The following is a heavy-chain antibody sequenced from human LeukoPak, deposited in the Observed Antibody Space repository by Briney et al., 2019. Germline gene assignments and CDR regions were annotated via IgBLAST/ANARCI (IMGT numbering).Heavy chain of an antibody. V-gene: IGHV3-30-3*01. J-gene: IGHJ4*02. CDR3: VRDAGGY. D-gene: IGHD1-14*01. CDR2: ISSDGSKK. Sequence: GGSLRLSCAVSGLTFSSSWMDWVRQAPGKGLEWVAVISSDGSKKFYSDSVKGQFTISRDNSKNTLYLQMNSLRTEDTGVYFCVRDAGGYWGQGTLVTVSS. CDR1: GLTFSSSW.